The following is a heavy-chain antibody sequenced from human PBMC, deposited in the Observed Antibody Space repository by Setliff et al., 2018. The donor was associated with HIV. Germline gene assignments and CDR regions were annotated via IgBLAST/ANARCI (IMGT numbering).Heavy chain of an antibody. V-gene: IGHV4-34*01. CDR3: ARGWFGGYYFDY. CDR2: INHSGST. D-gene: IGHD3-10*01. CDR1: VESFSGFY. J-gene: IGHJ4*02. Sequence: SETLSLTCAVYVESFSGFYWSWIRRPPGKGLEWIGEINHSGSTNYNPSLKSRVTISVDTSKNQFSLKLSFVTAADTAVYYCARGWFGGYYFDYWGQGTLVTAPQ.